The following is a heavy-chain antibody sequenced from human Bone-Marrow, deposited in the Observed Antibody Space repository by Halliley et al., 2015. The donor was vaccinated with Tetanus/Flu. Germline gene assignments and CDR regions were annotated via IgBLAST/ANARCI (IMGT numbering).Heavy chain of an antibody. J-gene: IGHJ4*02. CDR2: WEDGIKK. D-gene: IGHD1-1*01. V-gene: IGHV3-33*01. Sequence: WEDGIKKYYTDSVKGRFTISRDSSNYTLYLQMNSLRAEDAAVYYCARSNRATGTVFDFWGQGALVAVSS. CDR3: ARSNRATGTVFDF.